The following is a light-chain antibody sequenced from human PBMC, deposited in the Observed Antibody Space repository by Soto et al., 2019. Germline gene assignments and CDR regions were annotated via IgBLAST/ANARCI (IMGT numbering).Light chain of an antibody. CDR1: QSVSSN. V-gene: IGKV3-15*01. CDR3: QQYNNWPPIT. CDR2: GAA. J-gene: IGKJ5*01. Sequence: EIVMTQSPATLSVSPGERATLSCRASQSVSSNLAWYQQKPGRAPRLLIYGAATRATGIPARFSGSRSGTEFTLTISSLQSEDFAVYYCQQYNNWPPITFGQGTRLEIK.